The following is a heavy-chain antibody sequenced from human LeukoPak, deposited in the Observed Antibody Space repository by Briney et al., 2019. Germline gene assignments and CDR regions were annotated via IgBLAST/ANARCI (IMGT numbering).Heavy chain of an antibody. D-gene: IGHD2-15*01. CDR2: INHSGST. Sequence: SETLSLTCAVYGGSFSGYYWSWIRQPPGKGLEWIGEINHSGSTNYNPSLKSRVTISVDTSKNQFSLKLSSVTAADTAMYYCARAVRYPRYCSGGSCPSWFDPWGQGTLVTVSS. CDR3: ARAVRYPRYCSGGSCPSWFDP. CDR1: GGSFSGYY. J-gene: IGHJ5*02. V-gene: IGHV4-34*01.